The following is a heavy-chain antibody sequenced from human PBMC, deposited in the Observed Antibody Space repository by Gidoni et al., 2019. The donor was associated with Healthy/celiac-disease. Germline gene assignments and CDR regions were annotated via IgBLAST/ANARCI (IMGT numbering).Heavy chain of an antibody. CDR3: TTDFLLVGATTRSDY. V-gene: IGHV3-15*01. J-gene: IGHJ4*02. Sequence: EVQLVESGGGLVKPGGSLRLSCAASGFTFSNAWLSWVRQAPGKGLEWVGRMKSKTDGGTTDYAAPVKGRFTISRDDSKNTLYLQMNSLKTEDTAVYYCTTDFLLVGATTRSDYWGQGTLVTVSS. D-gene: IGHD1-26*01. CDR2: MKSKTDGGTT. CDR1: GFTFSNAW.